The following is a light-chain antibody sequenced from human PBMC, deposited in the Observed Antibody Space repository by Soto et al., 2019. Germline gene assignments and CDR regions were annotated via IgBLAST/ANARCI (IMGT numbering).Light chain of an antibody. CDR3: QSYDSSLSVYV. J-gene: IGLJ1*01. V-gene: IGLV1-40*01. Sequence: QSVLTQPPSVSGAPGQRVTISCTGSSSDIGAGYDVHWYQQLPGTAPKLLIYGNNNRPSGVPDRFSGSKSGTSASLAITGVQAEDEAGYYCQSYDSSLSVYVFGTGTKLTVL. CDR2: GNN. CDR1: SSDIGAGYD.